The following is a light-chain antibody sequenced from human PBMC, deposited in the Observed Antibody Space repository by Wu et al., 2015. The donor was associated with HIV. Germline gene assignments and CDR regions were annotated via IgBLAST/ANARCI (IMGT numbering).Light chain of an antibody. CDR1: QSISDY. Sequence: DIVLTQSPDTLSLSPGERATLSCRASQSISDYLAWYQQKPGQAPRLLIYDGSNRPTGIPARFSGSGSGTDFTLTISSLEPEDSAVYYCQQGRNWPLTFGQGTRLEIK. V-gene: IGKV3-11*01. J-gene: IGKJ5*01. CDR2: DGS. CDR3: QQGRNWPLT.